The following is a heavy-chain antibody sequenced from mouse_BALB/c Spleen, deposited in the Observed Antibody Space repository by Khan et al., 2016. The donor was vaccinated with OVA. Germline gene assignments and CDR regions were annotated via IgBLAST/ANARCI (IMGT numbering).Heavy chain of an antibody. J-gene: IGHJ4*01. V-gene: IGHV9-3-1*01. CDR3: ARPPYFSYTLDY. CDR2: INTYTGEA. Sequence: KQSPGKALRWMGWINTYTGEATYTDDFKGRFAFSLETSASTAYLQINNLKNEDTATYFCARPPYFSYTLDYWGQGTSVTVS. D-gene: IGHD2-10*01.